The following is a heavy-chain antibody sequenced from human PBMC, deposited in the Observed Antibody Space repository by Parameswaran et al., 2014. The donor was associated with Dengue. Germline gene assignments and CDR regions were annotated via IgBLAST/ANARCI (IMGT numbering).Heavy chain of an antibody. D-gene: IGHD2-21*01. CDR2: ISSSSSYI. V-gene: IGHV3-21*03. J-gene: IGHJ6*02. Sequence: VRQMPGKGLEWVSSISSSSSYIYYADSVKGRFTISRDNAKNSLYLQMNSLRAEDTAVYYCASDTLCGGDCYSAGYYYGMDVWGQGTTVTVSS. CDR3: ASDTLCGGDCYSAGYYYGMDV.